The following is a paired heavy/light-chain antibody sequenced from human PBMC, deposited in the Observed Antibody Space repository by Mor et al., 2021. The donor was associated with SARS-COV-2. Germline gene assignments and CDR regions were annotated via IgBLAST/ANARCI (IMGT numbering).Heavy chain of an antibody. V-gene: IGHV3-21*01. D-gene: IGHD2-2*01. CDR1: AFSFSTYT. CDR2: ISGTNSQI. Sequence: EVQLVESGGGLVMPGGSLRLSCAASAFSFSTYTMNWVRQAPGRGLEWVSSISGTNSQIHYADSVKGRFTISRDNAENSLYLLMNSLRAEDTAVYYCARNGYRLYGMDVWGQGTTVTVSS. CDR3: ARNGYRLYGMDV. J-gene: IGHJ6*02.
Light chain of an antibody. CDR3: QQYGTSPWT. CDR1: QSVYSTY. V-gene: IGKV3-20*01. CDR2: GTS. Sequence: EIVLTQSPGTLSLSPGERATLSCRASQSVYSTYLAWYQQKPGQTPRLLIYGTSNRATGIPDRFSGSGSGTDFTLTISRLEPEDFAVYYCQQYGTSPWTFGQGTKVEIK. J-gene: IGKJ1*01.